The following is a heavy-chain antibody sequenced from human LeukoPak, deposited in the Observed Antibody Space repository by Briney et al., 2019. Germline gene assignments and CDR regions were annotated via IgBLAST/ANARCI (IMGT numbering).Heavy chain of an antibody. CDR3: ARHYRRKDIVVVVAAEYFDY. Sequence: SETLSLTCTVSGGSISSSSYYWGWIRQPPGKGLEWIGSIYYSGSTYYNPSLKSRVTISVDTSKNQFSLKLSSVTAADTAVYYRARHYRRKDIVVVVAAEYFDYWGQGTLVTVSS. D-gene: IGHD2-15*01. CDR2: IYYSGST. CDR1: GGSISSSSYY. J-gene: IGHJ4*02. V-gene: IGHV4-39*01.